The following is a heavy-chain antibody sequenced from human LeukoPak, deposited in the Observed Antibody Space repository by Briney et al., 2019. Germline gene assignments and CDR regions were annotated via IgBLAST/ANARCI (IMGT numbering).Heavy chain of an antibody. Sequence: PSETLSLTCTVSGGSISSYYWSWIRQPPGKGLEWIGYIYYSGSAYYNLSLKSRVTISVDTSKNQFSLKLSSVTAADTAVYYCARSIYSGYDAKYNWCDPWGQGTLVTVSS. D-gene: IGHD5-12*01. J-gene: IGHJ5*02. V-gene: IGHV4-59*12. CDR3: ARSIYSGYDAKYNWCDP. CDR2: IYYSGSA. CDR1: GGSISSYY.